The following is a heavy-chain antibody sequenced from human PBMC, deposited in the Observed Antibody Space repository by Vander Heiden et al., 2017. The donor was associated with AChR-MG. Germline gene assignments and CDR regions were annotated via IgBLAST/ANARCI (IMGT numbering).Heavy chain of an antibody. D-gene: IGHD3-9*01. CDR3: VKEGDIPS. Sequence: DVQLVESGRGLVQSGRSLRLSCAAPGFSFGDYVMHWVPQVPGKGLEWVSGISWNGGTLAYADSVKGRFTISRDNTKDSLYLQMNSLGPEDTAFYYCVKEGDIPSWGQGSLVTVSS. CDR1: GFSFGDYV. J-gene: IGHJ4*02. CDR2: ISWNGGTL. V-gene: IGHV3-9*01.